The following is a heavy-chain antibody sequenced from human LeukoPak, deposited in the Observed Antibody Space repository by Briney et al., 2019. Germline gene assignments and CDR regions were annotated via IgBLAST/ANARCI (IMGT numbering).Heavy chain of an antibody. V-gene: IGHV4-59*01. CDR3: ARGFFYYGSPGAFDI. CDR2: IYYSGST. D-gene: IGHD3-10*01. Sequence: SETLSLTCTVSGGSISSYYWSWIRQPAGKGLEWNGYIYYSGSTNYNPSLKSRVTISADTSKNQFSLKLSSVTAADTAVYYCARGFFYYGSPGAFDIWGQGTMVTVSS. CDR1: GGSISSYY. J-gene: IGHJ3*02.